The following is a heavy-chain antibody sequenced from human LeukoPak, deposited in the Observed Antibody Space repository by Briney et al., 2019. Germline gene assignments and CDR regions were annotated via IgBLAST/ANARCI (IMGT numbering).Heavy chain of an antibody. Sequence: GGSLRLSCAASGFTFSSYWMGWVRQAPGKGLEWVANIKQDGSEKYYVDSVKGRFTISRDNTKSSLYLQMNSLRDEDTAVYYCARDIGDCSSLSCYNHYYYMDVWGKGTTVTVSS. CDR3: ARDIGDCSSLSCYNHYYYMDV. D-gene: IGHD2-2*02. CDR2: IKQDGSEK. V-gene: IGHV3-7*01. J-gene: IGHJ6*03. CDR1: GFTFSSYW.